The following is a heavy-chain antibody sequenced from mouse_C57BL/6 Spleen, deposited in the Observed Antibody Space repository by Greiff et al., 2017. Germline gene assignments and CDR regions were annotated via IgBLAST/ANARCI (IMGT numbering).Heavy chain of an antibody. D-gene: IGHD2-3*01. CDR1: GFTFTDYY. Sequence: EVQRVESGGGLVQPGGSLSLSCAASGFTFTDYYMSWVRQPPGKALEWLGFIRNKANGYSTEYSASVKGRFTISRDNSQSILYLQMNALSAEDSATYYCARRYEFYFDYGGQGTTLTVSS. CDR3: ARRYEFYFDY. V-gene: IGHV7-3*01. CDR2: IRNKANGYST. J-gene: IGHJ2*01.